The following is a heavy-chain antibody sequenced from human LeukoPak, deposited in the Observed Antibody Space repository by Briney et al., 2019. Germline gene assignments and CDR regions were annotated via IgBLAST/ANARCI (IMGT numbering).Heavy chain of an antibody. CDR2: ISYDGSNK. CDR1: GFTFSSYG. D-gene: IGHD6-6*01. V-gene: IGHV3-30*18. CDR3: AKLEGYSSSVGDY. J-gene: IGHJ4*02. Sequence: GGSLRLSCAASGFTFSSYGMHWVRQAPGRGLEWVAVISYDGSNKYYADSVKGRFTISRDNSKNTLYLQMNSLRAEDTAVYYCAKLEGYSSSVGDYGGQGPRVTV.